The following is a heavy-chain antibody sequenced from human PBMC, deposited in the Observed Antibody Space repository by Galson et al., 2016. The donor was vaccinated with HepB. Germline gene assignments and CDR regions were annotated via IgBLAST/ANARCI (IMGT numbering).Heavy chain of an antibody. D-gene: IGHD3-16*01. CDR3: VGADTHYYGLDV. CDR2: ISYDGSNK. Sequence: SLRLSCAASGFTFSYYDMNWVRQAPGKGLEWVAVISYDGSNKYYADSVTGRFTISRDNSRNTLYLQMNSLGGEDTAVYYCVGADTHYYGLDVWGQGTTVTGPS. CDR1: GFTFSYYD. J-gene: IGHJ6*02. V-gene: IGHV3-30*03.